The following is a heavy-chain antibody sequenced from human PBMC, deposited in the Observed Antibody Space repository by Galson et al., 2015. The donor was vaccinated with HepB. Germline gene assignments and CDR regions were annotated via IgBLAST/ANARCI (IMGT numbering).Heavy chain of an antibody. CDR2: IIPIFGTA. CDR3: ARDRAARLWYYYSMDV. CDR1: GGTFSSYA. J-gene: IGHJ6*02. V-gene: IGHV1-69*13. D-gene: IGHD6-6*01. Sequence: SVKVSCKASGGTFSSYAISWVRQAPGQGLEWMGGIIPIFGTANYAQKFQGRVTITADESTSTAYMELSSLRSEDTAVYYCARDRAARLWYYYSMDVWGQGTTVTVSS.